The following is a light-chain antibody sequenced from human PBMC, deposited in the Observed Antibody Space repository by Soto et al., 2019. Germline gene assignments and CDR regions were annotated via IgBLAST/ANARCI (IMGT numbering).Light chain of an antibody. CDR2: DTF. Sequence: EIVLTQSPATLSLSPGERATLSCRASQSVGSHLTWYHQKPAQPPRLLIYDTFNSATGIPDRYSGSGSGTDITLTITILDPEDFAVSFCQERRTWTPEFTFGPGTKVDIK. V-gene: IGKV3-11*01. J-gene: IGKJ3*01. CDR1: QSVGSH. CDR3: QERRTWTPEFT.